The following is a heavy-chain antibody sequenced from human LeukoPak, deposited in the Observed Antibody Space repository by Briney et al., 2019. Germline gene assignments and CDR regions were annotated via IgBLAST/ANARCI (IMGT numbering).Heavy chain of an antibody. J-gene: IGHJ1*01. CDR3: AKDIEVRSGWPKVFQH. Sequence: PGGSLRLSCAASGFTFDDYAMHWVRQGPGKGLEWVSLISGDGGNTYYTDSVKGRFTISRDNSKNSLYLQMNSLRTEDTALYYCAKDIEVRSGWPKVFQHWGQGTLVTVSS. D-gene: IGHD6-19*01. CDR2: ISGDGGNT. CDR1: GFTFDDYA. V-gene: IGHV3-43*02.